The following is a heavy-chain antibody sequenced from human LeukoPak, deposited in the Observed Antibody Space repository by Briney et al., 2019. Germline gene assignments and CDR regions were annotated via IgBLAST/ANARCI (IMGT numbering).Heavy chain of an antibody. J-gene: IGHJ4*02. V-gene: IGHV4-39*07. D-gene: IGHD6-13*01. CDR2: IYYSGST. CDR3: ARVSYSSSWYYFDY. Sequence: PSETLSLTCTVSGGSISSSSYYWGWLRQPPGKGLEWNGSIYYSGSTYYNPSLKCRVTISVDTSKNQFSLKLSSVTAADTAVYYWARVSYSSSWYYFDYWGQGTLVTVSS. CDR1: GGSISSSSYY.